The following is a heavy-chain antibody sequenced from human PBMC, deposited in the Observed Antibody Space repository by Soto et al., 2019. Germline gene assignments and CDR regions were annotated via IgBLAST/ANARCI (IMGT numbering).Heavy chain of an antibody. CDR2: ISGSGFKK. Sequence: GGSLRLYCAASGFIFENFGMSWVRQAPGKGLEWISSISGSGFKKYYADSVKGRFTISRDNSKSTVYLELNNLSAEDTAVYHCAKNQGVELVPLATVDWFDPWGQGSVVTVSS. J-gene: IGHJ5*02. CDR3: AKNQGVELVPLATVDWFDP. CDR1: GFIFENFG. D-gene: IGHD1-26*01. V-gene: IGHV3-23*01.